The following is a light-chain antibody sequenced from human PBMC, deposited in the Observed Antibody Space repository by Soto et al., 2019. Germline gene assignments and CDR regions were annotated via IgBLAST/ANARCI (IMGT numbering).Light chain of an antibody. Sequence: QPASVSGSPGQSITISCTGTTTDVGSYNLVSWYQQHPGRAPKLMIYEVSRRPSGVSNRFSGSKSGNTASLTISGLQAEDEADYYCCSWAGSNTFYFFGTGTKLTVL. V-gene: IGLV2-23*02. CDR2: EVS. CDR3: CSWAGSNTFYF. CDR1: TTDVGSYNL. J-gene: IGLJ1*01.